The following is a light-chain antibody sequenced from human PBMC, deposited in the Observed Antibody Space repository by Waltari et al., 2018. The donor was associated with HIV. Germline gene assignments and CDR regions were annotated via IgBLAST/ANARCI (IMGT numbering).Light chain of an antibody. V-gene: IGLV2-14*01. Sequence: QSALTQPASVSGSPGQSITISCTGTNSDVGDYNYVSWYQQHPGKAPKLMIFEVNDRPSGVSNRFSGSKSGNTASLTISGLQAEDEADYYCSSYASTSIPVFGGGTKLTVL. CDR2: EVN. J-gene: IGLJ2*01. CDR1: NSDVGDYNY. CDR3: SSYASTSIPV.